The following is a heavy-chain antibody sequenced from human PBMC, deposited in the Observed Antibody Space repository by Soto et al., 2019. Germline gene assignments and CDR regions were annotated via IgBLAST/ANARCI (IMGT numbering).Heavy chain of an antibody. J-gene: IGHJ6*02. CDR3: ARTDQGFYGLDV. Sequence: EVQLVESGGGLVQPGGSLRLSCEASGFTFRNYDMHWVRQGTGKGLEWVSGISAAGDPDYADSVEGRFTISRENAQNSFFLQMNSLRDGDTAVYYGARTDQGFYGLDVWGQGTTVIVSS. CDR2: ISAAGDP. V-gene: IGHV3-13*05. CDR1: GFTFRNYD.